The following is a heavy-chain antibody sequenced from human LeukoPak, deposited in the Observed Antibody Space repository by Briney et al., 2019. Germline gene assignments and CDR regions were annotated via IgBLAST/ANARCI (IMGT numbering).Heavy chain of an antibody. J-gene: IGHJ6*02. V-gene: IGHV5-51*01. CDR2: IYPGDSDT. CDR1: GYSFTSYW. Sequence: GESLKISCKGSGYSFTSYWIGWVRQMPGKGLELMGIIYPGDSDTRYSPSFQGQVTISADKSISTAYLQWSSLKASDTAMYYCARLPFTYYYDSSGYYYGGSYYYYGMDVWGQGTTVTVSS. CDR3: ARLPFTYYYDSSGYYYGGSYYYYGMDV. D-gene: IGHD3-22*01.